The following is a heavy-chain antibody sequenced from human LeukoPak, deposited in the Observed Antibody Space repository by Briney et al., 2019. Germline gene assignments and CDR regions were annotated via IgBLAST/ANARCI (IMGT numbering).Heavy chain of an antibody. Sequence: SETLSLTCTVSGGSISSGSYYWSWIRQPAGKGLEWIGRIYTSGSTNYNPSLKSRVTISVDTSKNQFSLKLSSVTAADTAVYYCARAGLYSSSSDYWGQGTLVTVSS. D-gene: IGHD6-6*01. J-gene: IGHJ4*02. CDR2: IYTSGST. CDR1: GGSISSGSYY. V-gene: IGHV4-61*02. CDR3: ARAGLYSSSSDY.